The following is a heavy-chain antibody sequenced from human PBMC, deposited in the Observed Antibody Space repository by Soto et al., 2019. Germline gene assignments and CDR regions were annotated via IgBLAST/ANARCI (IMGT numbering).Heavy chain of an antibody. D-gene: IGHD2-15*01. V-gene: IGHV3-33*01. J-gene: IGHJ6*02. CDR3: ARGLSRVVVAPRGGMDV. CDR1: GFTFSSYG. CDR2: IWYDGSNK. Sequence: QVQLVESGGGVVQPGRSLRLSCAASGFTFSSYGMHWVRQAPGKGLEWVAVIWYDGSNKYYADSVKGRFTISRDNSKNTLYLQMNSLRAEDTAVYYCARGLSRVVVAPRGGMDVWGQGTTVTVSS.